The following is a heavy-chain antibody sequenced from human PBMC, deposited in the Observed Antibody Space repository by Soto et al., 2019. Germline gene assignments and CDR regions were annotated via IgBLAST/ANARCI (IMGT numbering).Heavy chain of an antibody. CDR1: GYTFTNYA. CDR3: ARDLAAAGPFEC. CDR2: ISAYNGNT. J-gene: IGHJ4*02. D-gene: IGHD6-13*01. V-gene: IGHV1-18*01. Sequence: QFQLVQSGAEVKKPGASVKVSCKASGYTFTNYAFSWVRQSPGQGLEWMGWISAYNGNTNYPQKHQGRVTMTTDTSTSTAYMGLRRLRSDDTAVYYCARDLAAAGPFECWGQGTLVTVSS.